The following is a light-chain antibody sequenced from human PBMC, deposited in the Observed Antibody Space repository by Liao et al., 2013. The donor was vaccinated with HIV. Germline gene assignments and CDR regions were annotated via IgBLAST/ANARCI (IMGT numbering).Light chain of an antibody. CDR2: SDS. J-gene: IGLJ2*01. Sequence: SYELTQPPSVSVSPGQTARITCSGDALPNLYASWYQQKPGQAPVLVIYSDSDRPSGIPERFSGSNSGNTATLTISRVEAGDEADYYCQAWDSSTAVFGGGTKLTVL. CDR3: QAWDSSTAV. V-gene: IGLV3-1*01. CDR1: ALPNLY.